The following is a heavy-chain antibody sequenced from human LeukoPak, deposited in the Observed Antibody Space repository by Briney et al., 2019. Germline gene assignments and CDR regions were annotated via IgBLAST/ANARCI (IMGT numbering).Heavy chain of an antibody. D-gene: IGHD3-10*01. CDR3: AKDWKFYYVSGSFFPDN. V-gene: IGHV3-30-3*01. J-gene: IGHJ4*02. Sequence: GGSLRLSCAASGFAFSSYAVHWVRQAPGKGLECVAVISHDGSKKCYADFVKGRFTISRDNSKNTLYLHMNSLIPEDTAVYFCAKDWKFYYVSGSFFPDNWGQGTLVTVSS. CDR2: ISHDGSKK. CDR1: GFAFSSYA.